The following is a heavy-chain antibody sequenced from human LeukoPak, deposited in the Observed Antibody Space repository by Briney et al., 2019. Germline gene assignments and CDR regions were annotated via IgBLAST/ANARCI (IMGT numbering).Heavy chain of an antibody. Sequence: GASVKVSCKASGYTFTTYHMNWVRQTPGQGLEWMGWINTNTGNPTYAQGFTGRFVFSSDTSVSTAYLQISSLEAEDTAVYYCAKDRGSYFDYWGQGTLVTVSS. CDR3: AKDRGSYFDY. D-gene: IGHD1-26*01. V-gene: IGHV7-4-1*02. J-gene: IGHJ4*02. CDR2: INTNTGNP. CDR1: GYTFTTYH.